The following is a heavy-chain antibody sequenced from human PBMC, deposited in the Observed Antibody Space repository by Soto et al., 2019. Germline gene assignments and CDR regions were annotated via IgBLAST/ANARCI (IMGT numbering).Heavy chain of an antibody. CDR1: EGSSCSSDDY. CDR2: IYYSGST. D-gene: IGHD6-13*01. Sequence: LSVGWRVAEGSSCSSDDYWCRKRQVPGKGLEWIGYIYYSGSTYYNPSLKSRVAMSVDTSRNQFSLKLSSVTSADTAIYYCAREGRLAAAGRFDYWGHGTLVPVSS. CDR3: AREGRLAAAGRFDY. J-gene: IGHJ4*01. V-gene: IGHV4-31*02.